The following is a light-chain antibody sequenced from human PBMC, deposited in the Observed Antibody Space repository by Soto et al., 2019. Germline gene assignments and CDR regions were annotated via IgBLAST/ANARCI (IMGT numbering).Light chain of an antibody. CDR1: QSVSNSY. Sequence: SVLTRSPGTLSLSPGERATLSCRASQSVSNSYLAWYQQKPGQAPRLLIFGASRRATGIPDRFSGSGSGTDFTLTISRLEPEDFAVYYCQRYGDSPRWAFGQGTKVEIK. CDR2: GAS. CDR3: QRYGDSPRWA. J-gene: IGKJ1*01. V-gene: IGKV3-20*01.